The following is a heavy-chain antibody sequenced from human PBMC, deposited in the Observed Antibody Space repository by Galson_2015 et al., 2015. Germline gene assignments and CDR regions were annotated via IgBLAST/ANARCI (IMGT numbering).Heavy chain of an antibody. J-gene: IGHJ5*01. Sequence: SLRLSCAASGFIVSSTFMNWVRQAPGKGLEWLSVIQGDGRTFYADSVKGRFTISRDNSKSTVYLQMNSLRAEDSAIYYCAQARISTNGLFDSWGQGTPVTVSS. CDR2: IQGDGRT. D-gene: IGHD6-6*01. CDR1: GFIVSSTF. CDR3: AQARISTNGLFDS. V-gene: IGHV3-53*01.